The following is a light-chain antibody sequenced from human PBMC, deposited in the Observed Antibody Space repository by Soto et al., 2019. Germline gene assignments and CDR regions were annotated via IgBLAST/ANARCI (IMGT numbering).Light chain of an antibody. V-gene: IGKV3-20*01. J-gene: IGKJ1*01. CDR1: QRVSSSY. Sequence: EIVLTQSPGTLSLSPGERATLSCRASQRVSSSYLAWYQQKPGQGPRPLISGASSRAIGIPDRFSGSGSGTDFTLTISRLEPEDFAVYYCQLYGSSPWTFGQGTKVEIK. CDR2: GAS. CDR3: QLYGSSPWT.